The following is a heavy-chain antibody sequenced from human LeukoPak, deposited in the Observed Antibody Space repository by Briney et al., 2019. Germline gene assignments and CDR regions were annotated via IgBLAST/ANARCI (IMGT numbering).Heavy chain of an antibody. J-gene: IGHJ4*02. CDR2: ISRGSIT. CDR1: GFTFGTHA. D-gene: IGHD3-22*01. CDR3: ARHDNSGYYRFDY. Sequence: GGSLRLSCVASGFTFGTHAMSWVRQVPGKGLEWVSGISRGSITYYSDSVKGRFTISRDNAKNSLYLQMNSLRVEDTAVYYCARHDNSGYYRFDYWGQGTLVTVSS. V-gene: IGHV3-69-1*01.